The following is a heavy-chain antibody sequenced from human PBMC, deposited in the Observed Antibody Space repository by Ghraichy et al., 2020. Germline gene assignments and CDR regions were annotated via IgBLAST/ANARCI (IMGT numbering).Heavy chain of an antibody. CDR3: ARVIAVAGWTDY. D-gene: IGHD6-19*01. CDR1: GGSISSSSYY. CDR2: IYYSGST. Sequence: ETLSLTCTVSGGSISSSSYYWGWIRQPPGKGLEWIGSIYYSGSTYYNPSLKSRVTISVDTSKNQFSLKLSSVTAADTAVYYCARVIAVAGWTDYWGQGTLVTVSS. J-gene: IGHJ4*02. V-gene: IGHV4-39*07.